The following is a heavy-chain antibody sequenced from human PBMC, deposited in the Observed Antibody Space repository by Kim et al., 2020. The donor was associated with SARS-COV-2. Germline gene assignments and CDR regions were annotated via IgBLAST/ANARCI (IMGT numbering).Heavy chain of an antibody. V-gene: IGHV3-23*01. Sequence: GGSLRLSCAASGFTFSNYAMSWVRLASGKGLEWVATISDSSINTFYADSVQGRFTISRDNSKNTLYLQMNSLRAEDTALYYCAKRVEYYFASWGQGVLVTVSS. CDR1: GFTFSNYA. CDR2: ISDSSINT. CDR3: AKRVEYYFAS. J-gene: IGHJ4*02.